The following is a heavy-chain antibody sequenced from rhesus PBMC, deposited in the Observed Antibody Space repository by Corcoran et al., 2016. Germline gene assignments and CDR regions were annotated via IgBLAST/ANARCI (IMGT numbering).Heavy chain of an antibody. CDR3: ASVWNEYLDY. CDR2: ISGSGGTT. J-gene: IGHJ4*01. CDR1: GGSACRSKW. V-gene: IGHV4-65*01. Sequence: QVQLQESGPGLVKTSETLSLTCAVSGGSACRSKWWSWIRQAPEKGLEWIAYISGSGGTTPYNPSLKSRVTILIDTYKNQFSLKLSSVTVADTAVYYCASVWNEYLDYWGQGVLVTVSS. D-gene: IGHD1-32*01.